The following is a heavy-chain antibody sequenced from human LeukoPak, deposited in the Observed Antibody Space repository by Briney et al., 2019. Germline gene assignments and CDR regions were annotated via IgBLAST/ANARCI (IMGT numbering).Heavy chain of an antibody. D-gene: IGHD4-17*01. CDR3: ARHDGDYVGSYYFDY. CDR2: IYYSGST. V-gene: IGHV4-61*01. J-gene: IGHJ4*02. Sequence: SETLSLTCTVSGGSVSSGIYYWSWVRQPPGKGLEWIGYIYYSGSTNYNPSLKSRVTISVDTSKNQFSLKLSSVTAADTAVYYCARHDGDYVGSYYFDYWGQGTLVTVSS. CDR1: GGSVSSGIYY.